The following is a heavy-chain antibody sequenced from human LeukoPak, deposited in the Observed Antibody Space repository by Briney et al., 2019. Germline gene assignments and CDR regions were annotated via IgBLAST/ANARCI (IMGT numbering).Heavy chain of an antibody. V-gene: IGHV1-2*02. J-gene: IGHJ4*02. D-gene: IGHD3-22*01. CDR1: GYTFTGYY. CDR2: INPNSGGT. CDR3: ARGGWDSSGYAALHHFDS. Sequence: ASVKVSCKASGYTFTGYYMHWVRQAPGQGLEWMGWINPNSGGTNYAQKFQGRVTMTRDTSISTAYMELSRLRSGDTAVYYCARGGWDSSGYAALHHFDSWGQGTLVTVSS.